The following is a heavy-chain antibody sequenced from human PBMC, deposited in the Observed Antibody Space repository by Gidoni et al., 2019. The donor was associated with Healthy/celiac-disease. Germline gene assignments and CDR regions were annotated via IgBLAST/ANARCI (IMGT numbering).Heavy chain of an antibody. CDR2: MNPNSGNT. CDR1: GYTCTSYD. Sequence: QVQLVQSGAEVKKPGASVKVSCKASGYTCTSYDTNWVRQATGQGLEWMGWMNPNSGNTGYAQKFQGRVTMTRNTSISTAYMELSSLRSEDTAVYYCARRGYYLGLPHYYYYGMDVWGQGTTVTVSS. J-gene: IGHJ6*02. V-gene: IGHV1-8*01. CDR3: ARRGYYLGLPHYYYYGMDV. D-gene: IGHD3-10*01.